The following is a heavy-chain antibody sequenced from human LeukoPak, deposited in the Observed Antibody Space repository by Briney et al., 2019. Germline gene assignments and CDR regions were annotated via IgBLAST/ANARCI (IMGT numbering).Heavy chain of an antibody. Sequence: ASVKVSCKASGYTFTGYYMHWVRQAPGQGLEWMGWMNPKSGGTNYAQKFQGRVTMTRDTSISTAYMELSGLRSDDTAVYYCARGLESTYYDFWSGGYYFDYWGQGTLVTVSS. J-gene: IGHJ4*02. CDR2: MNPKSGGT. CDR1: GYTFTGYY. D-gene: IGHD3-3*01. V-gene: IGHV1-2*02. CDR3: ARGLESTYYDFWSGGYYFDY.